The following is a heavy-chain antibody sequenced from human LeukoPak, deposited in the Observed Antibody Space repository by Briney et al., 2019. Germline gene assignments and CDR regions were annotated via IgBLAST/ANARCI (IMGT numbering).Heavy chain of an antibody. Sequence: PSETLSLTCTVSGGSIRSSTYYWGWIRQPPGKGLEWIGSIYYSGSTYYNPSLKSRVTISVDTSKNQFSLKLSSVTAADTAVYYCAPSTIAARGGKVDPWGQGTLVTVSS. CDR2: IYYSGST. CDR1: GGSIRSSTYY. V-gene: IGHV4-39*01. CDR3: APSTIAARGGKVDP. J-gene: IGHJ5*02. D-gene: IGHD6-6*01.